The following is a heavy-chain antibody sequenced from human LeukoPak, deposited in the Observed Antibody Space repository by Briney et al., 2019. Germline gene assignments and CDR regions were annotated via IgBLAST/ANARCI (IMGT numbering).Heavy chain of an antibody. CDR1: GFTFSSYW. D-gene: IGHD3-10*01. CDR2: IKQDGSEK. J-gene: IGHJ4*02. CDR3: ARSKFRIREDY. V-gene: IGHV3-7*01. Sequence: GGSLRLSCAASGFTFSSYWMSWVRQAPRKGLEWVANIKQDGSEKYYVDSVKGRFTISRDNAKNSLYLQMNSLRAEDTAVYYCARSKFRIREDYWGQGTLVTVSS.